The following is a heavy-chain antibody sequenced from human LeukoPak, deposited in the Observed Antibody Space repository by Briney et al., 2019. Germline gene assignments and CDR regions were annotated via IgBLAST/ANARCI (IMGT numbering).Heavy chain of an antibody. J-gene: IGHJ4*02. V-gene: IGHV3-33*01. CDR2: IWNDGSNK. Sequence: PGGSLRLSCAASGFTFSTYGMHWVRQAPGKGLEWVAVIWNDGSNKYYADSLKGRFTISRDNSKNTLYLQMNSLRVEDTAVYYCAGACGSYDYWGQGTLVTVSS. D-gene: IGHD1-26*01. CDR3: AGACGSYDY. CDR1: GFTFSTYG.